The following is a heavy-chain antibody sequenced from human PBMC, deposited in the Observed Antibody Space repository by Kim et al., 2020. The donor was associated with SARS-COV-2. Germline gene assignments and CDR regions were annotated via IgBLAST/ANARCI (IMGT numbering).Heavy chain of an antibody. CDR3: ARGLGLGY. J-gene: IGHJ4*02. V-gene: IGHV3-7*04. D-gene: IGHD3-22*01. Sequence: GSGKSYVASVKGRFTISRDNAKNSLYMQMSSLRAEDTAVYYCARGLGLGYWGQGTLVTVSS. CDR2: GSGK.